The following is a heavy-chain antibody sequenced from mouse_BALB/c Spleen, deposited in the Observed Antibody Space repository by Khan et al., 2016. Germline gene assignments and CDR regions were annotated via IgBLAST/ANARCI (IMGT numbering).Heavy chain of an antibody. Sequence: EVQLQESGPGLVKPSQSLSLTCTVTGYSITSDYAWNWIRQFPGNQLEWMGYINYSGSTSYNPSLKSRISITRDTSKNQFFLQLNSVTTEDTATSYCARDYYGSSFFDYWGQGTTLTVSS. CDR2: INYSGST. V-gene: IGHV3-2*02. CDR1: GYSITSDYA. J-gene: IGHJ2*01. D-gene: IGHD1-1*01. CDR3: ARDYYGSSFFDY.